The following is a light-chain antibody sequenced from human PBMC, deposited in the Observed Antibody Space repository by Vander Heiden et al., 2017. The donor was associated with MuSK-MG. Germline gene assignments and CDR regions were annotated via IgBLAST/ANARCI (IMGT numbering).Light chain of an antibody. V-gene: IGKV1-39*01. CDR2: AAS. CDR3: QQSDSTGHI. J-gene: IGKJ4*01. CDR1: QSISSY. Sequence: MTHSPSSLSASVGDRVTITCRASQSISSYLNWYQQKPGKAPKLLIYAASSLQSGVPSRFSGSGSGTDFTLTISRLQPEDLATYYCQQSDSTGHIFGGGTKVGIK.